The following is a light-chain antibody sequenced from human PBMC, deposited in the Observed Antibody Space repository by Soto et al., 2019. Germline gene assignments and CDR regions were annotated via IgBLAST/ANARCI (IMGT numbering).Light chain of an antibody. CDR3: QQYATSPLT. CDR2: DAS. V-gene: IGKV3-20*01. CDR1: QSVTSNY. Sequence: EVVLTQSPGTLSLSPGERATLSCRASQSVTSNYLAWYQQKPGQAPRLLIYDASSRATGIPDRFSGSGSGTDFTLTISRLEPEDFAVYYCQQYATSPLTFGGGTKVDI. J-gene: IGKJ4*01.